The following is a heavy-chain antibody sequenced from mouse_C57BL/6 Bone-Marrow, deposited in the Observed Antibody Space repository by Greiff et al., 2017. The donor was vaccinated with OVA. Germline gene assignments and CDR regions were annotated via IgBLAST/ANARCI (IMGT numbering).Heavy chain of an antibody. J-gene: IGHJ1*03. Sequence: EVMLVESGGGLVKPGGSLKLSCAASGFTFSDYGMHWVRQAPEKGLEWVAYISSGSSTIYYADTVKGRFTISRDNAKNTLFLQMTSLRSEDTAMYYCATLITTVVAPWGTGTTVTVSS. V-gene: IGHV5-17*01. CDR3: ATLITTVVAP. CDR1: GFTFSDYG. CDR2: ISSGSSTI. D-gene: IGHD1-1*01.